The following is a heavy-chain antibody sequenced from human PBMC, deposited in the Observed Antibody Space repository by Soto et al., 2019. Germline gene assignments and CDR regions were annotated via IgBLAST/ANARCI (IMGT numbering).Heavy chain of an antibody. CDR1: GFTFSSYA. Sequence: EVQLLESGGGLVQPGGSLRLSCAASGFTFSSYAMSWVRQAPGKGLEWVSAISGTGGSTYYADSVKGRFTISRDNSKNPLYLQRNSLRAEDTAVYDGAKGRGGSGGFAPWGQGTLVTVSS. J-gene: IGHJ5*02. V-gene: IGHV3-23*01. CDR2: ISGTGGST. D-gene: IGHD2-15*01. CDR3: AKGRGGSGGFAP.